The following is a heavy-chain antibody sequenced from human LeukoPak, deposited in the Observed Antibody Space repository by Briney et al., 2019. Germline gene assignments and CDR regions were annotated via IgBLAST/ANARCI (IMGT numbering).Heavy chain of an antibody. D-gene: IGHD5-18*01. CDR3: ARDRGYSYGFY. Sequence: GGSLRLSCAASGFTVSSNYMSWVRPAPGKGLEWVSVIYSGGSTYYADSVKGRFTISRDNSKNTLYLQMNSLRAEDTAVYYCARDRGYSYGFYWGQGTLVTVSS. V-gene: IGHV3-53*01. CDR2: IYSGGST. J-gene: IGHJ4*02. CDR1: GFTVSSNY.